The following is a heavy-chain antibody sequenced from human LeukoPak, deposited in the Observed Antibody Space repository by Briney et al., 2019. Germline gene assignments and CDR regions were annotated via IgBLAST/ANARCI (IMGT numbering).Heavy chain of an antibody. D-gene: IGHD4-17*01. CDR1: GGSINNYY. CDR3: ARQQTTEANWFDP. CDR2: IYYSGST. V-gene: IGHV4-59*08. J-gene: IGHJ5*02. Sequence: SETLSLTCTVSGGSINNYYWNWIRQPPGKGLEWIGYIYYSGSTNYNPSLKSRVTISVDTSKDQFSLKLSSVTAADTAVYYCARQQTTEANWFDPWGQGTLVTVSS.